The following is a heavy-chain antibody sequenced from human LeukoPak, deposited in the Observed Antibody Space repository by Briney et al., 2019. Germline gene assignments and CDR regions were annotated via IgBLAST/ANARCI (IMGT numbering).Heavy chain of an antibody. CDR3: ARQIGVAAAGTRYYGMDV. V-gene: IGHV4-59*08. D-gene: IGHD6-13*01. CDR1: GGSISSYY. J-gene: IGHJ6*02. Sequence: SETLSLTCTVSGGSISSYYWSWIRQPPGKGLERIGYIYYSGSTNYNPSLKSRVTISVDTSKNQFSLKLSSVTAADTAVYYCARQIGVAAAGTRYYGMDVWGQGTTVTVSS. CDR2: IYYSGST.